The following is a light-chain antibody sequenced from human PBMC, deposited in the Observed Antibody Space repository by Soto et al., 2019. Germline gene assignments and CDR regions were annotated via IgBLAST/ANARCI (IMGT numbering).Light chain of an antibody. CDR1: ESLLHSNGYNY. V-gene: IGKV2-28*01. CDR3: MQDLQTPRT. Sequence: IVMTQYPLSLPVTPGEPASISCRSSESLLHSNGYNYLAWYLQKPGQSPKLLIYLGSTRASGVPDRFSGSGSGTDFTLNISSVEAEDVGVYYCMQDLQTPRTFGGGTKVDIK. CDR2: LGS. J-gene: IGKJ4*02.